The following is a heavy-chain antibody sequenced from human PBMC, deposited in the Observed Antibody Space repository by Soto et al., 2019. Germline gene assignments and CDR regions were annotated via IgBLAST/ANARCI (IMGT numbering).Heavy chain of an antibody. J-gene: IGHJ4*02. D-gene: IGHD6-13*01. V-gene: IGHV4-59*01. CDR2: IYYSGST. Sequence: SSETLSLTCTVSGGSISSYYWSWIRQPPGKGLEWIGYIYYSGSTNYNPSLKSRVTISVDTSKNQFSLKLSSVTAADTAVYYCARAVSSSWPLDYWGQGTLVTVSS. CDR3: ARAVSSSWPLDY. CDR1: GGSISSYY.